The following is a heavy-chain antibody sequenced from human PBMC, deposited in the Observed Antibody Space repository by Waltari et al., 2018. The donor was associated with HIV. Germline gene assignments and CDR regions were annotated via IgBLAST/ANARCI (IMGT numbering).Heavy chain of an antibody. CDR1: GYTFAAYN. D-gene: IGHD1-26*01. CDR3: ARAESTTWANLDF. Sequence: QVQLVQSGAEIKKPGASVKVACRTSGYTFAAYNIHWLRQAPGAGLAWMGGVIPLDTGTHYAHDVRGWISMTSAPSTETVYMVLDRLRSEDTAIYFCARAESTTWANLDFWGQGTLVSVSS. CDR2: VIPLDTGT. V-gene: IGHV1-2*04. J-gene: IGHJ4*02.